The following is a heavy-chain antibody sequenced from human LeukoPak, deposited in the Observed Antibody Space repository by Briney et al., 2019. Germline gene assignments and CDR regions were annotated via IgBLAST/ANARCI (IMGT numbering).Heavy chain of an antibody. CDR1: GYTFSNFG. CDR2: ISGNNDNP. Sequence: ASVKVSCKTSGYTFSNFGINWVRQAPGQGLEWMGWISGNNDNPNYGQKFQGRFTVTTDSSTSTAYMGLRNLRFNDTAVYYCARDGTSTDDYWGQGTLVTVSS. J-gene: IGHJ4*02. CDR3: ARDGTSTDDY. V-gene: IGHV1-18*01. D-gene: IGHD2-2*01.